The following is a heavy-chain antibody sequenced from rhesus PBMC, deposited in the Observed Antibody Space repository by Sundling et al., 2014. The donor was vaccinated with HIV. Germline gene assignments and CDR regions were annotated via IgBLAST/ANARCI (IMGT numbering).Heavy chain of an antibody. D-gene: IGHD2-2*01. CDR1: GFTFSTYG. Sequence: EVQLVETGGGLVQPGGSLKLSCAASGFTFSTYGMSWVRQAPGKGLEWVSIINSGGGSTYYADSVKGRFTISRDNSKNTLSLQMNSLRAEDTAVYYCAKDFCTSTTCYLSDSWGQGVLVIVSS. CDR2: INSGGGST. J-gene: IGHJ4*01. CDR3: AKDFCTSTTCYLSDS. V-gene: IGHV3S42*01.